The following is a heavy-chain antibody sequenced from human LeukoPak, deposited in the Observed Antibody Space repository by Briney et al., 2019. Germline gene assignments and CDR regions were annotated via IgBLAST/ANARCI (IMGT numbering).Heavy chain of an antibody. CDR3: ARDVVVRGTVLDY. CDR2: ISSSSSYI. D-gene: IGHD2-21*01. Sequence: PGGSLRLSCAASGFTFSSYSVNWVRQAPGKGLEWVSSISSSSSYIYYADSVKGRFTTSRDNAKNSLYLQMNSLRAEDTAVYYCARDVVVRGTVLDYWGQGTLVTVSS. CDR1: GFTFSSYS. V-gene: IGHV3-21*01. J-gene: IGHJ4*02.